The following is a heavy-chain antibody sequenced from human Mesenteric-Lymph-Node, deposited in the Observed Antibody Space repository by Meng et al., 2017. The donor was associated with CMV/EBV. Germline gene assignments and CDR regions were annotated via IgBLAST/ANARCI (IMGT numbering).Heavy chain of an antibody. D-gene: IGHD1-26*01. CDR3: ATVVGLTPQDY. CDR2: ISADSGRT. V-gene: IGHV1-18*04. J-gene: IGHJ4*02. Sequence: ASVKVSCKASGYTFTNYYIHWVRQAPGQGLEWMGWISADSGRTDYAQAFQGRVTMTTDTSTSTAYMELRSLRSDDTAIYYCATVVGLTPQDYWGQGTLVTVSS. CDR1: GYTFTNYY.